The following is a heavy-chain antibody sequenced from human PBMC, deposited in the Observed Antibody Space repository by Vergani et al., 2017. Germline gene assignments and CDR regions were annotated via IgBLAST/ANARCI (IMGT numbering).Heavy chain of an antibody. V-gene: IGHV3-15*01. J-gene: IGHJ3*02. D-gene: IGHD3-10*02. Sequence: EVQLVESGGGLVKPGGSLRLSCAASGFTFSNAWMSWVRQAPGKGLEWVGRIKSKTDGGTTDYAAPVKGRFTISRDDSKNTLYLQMNSLRAEDTAVYYCARGELFGELFDAFDIWGQGTMVTVSS. CDR1: GFTFSNAW. CDR2: IKSKTDGGTT. CDR3: ARGELFGELFDAFDI.